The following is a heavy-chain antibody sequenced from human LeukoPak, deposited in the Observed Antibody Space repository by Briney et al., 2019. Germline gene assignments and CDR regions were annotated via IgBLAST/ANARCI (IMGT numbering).Heavy chain of an antibody. Sequence: PSETLSLTCAVSGYSISSGYYWGWIRQPPGKGLEWIGSIYHSGSTYYNPSLKSRVTISVDTSKNQFSLKLSSVTAADTAVYHCARRLEYSSGWYGNDAFDIWGQGTMVTVSS. J-gene: IGHJ3*02. D-gene: IGHD6-19*01. CDR1: GYSISSGYY. CDR3: ARRLEYSSGWYGNDAFDI. V-gene: IGHV4-38-2*01. CDR2: IYHSGST.